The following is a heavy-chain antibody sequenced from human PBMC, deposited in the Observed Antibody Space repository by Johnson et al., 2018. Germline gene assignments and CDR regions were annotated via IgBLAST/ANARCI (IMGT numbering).Heavy chain of an antibody. CDR2: ISSSSSTI. J-gene: IGHJ6*03. V-gene: IGHV3-48*01. D-gene: IGHD3-16*01. Sequence: VQLVQSGGGLVQXGGSLRLSCAASGFTFSSYSMNWVRQAPGKGLEWVSYISSSSSTIYYADSVKGRFTIPRDNAKNSLYLQMNSLRAEDTAVYYCARVDDDGYYYYMDVWGKGTTVTVSS. CDR1: GFTFSSYS. CDR3: ARVDDDGYYYYMDV.